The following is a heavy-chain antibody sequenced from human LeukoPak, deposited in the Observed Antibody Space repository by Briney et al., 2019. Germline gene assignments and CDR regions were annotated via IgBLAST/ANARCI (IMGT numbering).Heavy chain of an antibody. Sequence: ASVKVSCKASGYTFTSYDINWVRQATGQGLEWMGWMNPNSGNTGYAQKFQGRVTMTRNTSISTAYMELSSLRSEDTAVYYCARGYYYYYYMDVWGKGITVTVSS. J-gene: IGHJ6*03. V-gene: IGHV1-8*01. CDR2: MNPNSGNT. CDR3: ARGYYYYYYMDV. CDR1: GYTFTSYD.